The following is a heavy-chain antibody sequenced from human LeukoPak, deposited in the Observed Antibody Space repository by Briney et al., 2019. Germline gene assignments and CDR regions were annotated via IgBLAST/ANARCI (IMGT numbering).Heavy chain of an antibody. CDR3: ARVPTTYGMDV. Sequence: QPGGSLRLSCAASGFTFSSYSMTWVRQAPGKGLEWVSYSSSSGSTISYADSVQGRFTISRDNAKNSLYLQMNSLRAEDTAVYYCARVPTTYGMDVWGQGTTVAVSS. CDR2: SSSSGSTI. CDR1: GFTFSSYS. J-gene: IGHJ6*02. D-gene: IGHD4-11*01. V-gene: IGHV3-48*01.